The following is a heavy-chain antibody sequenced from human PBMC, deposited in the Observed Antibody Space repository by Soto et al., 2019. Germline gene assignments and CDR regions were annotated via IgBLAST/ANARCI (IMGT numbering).Heavy chain of an antibody. CDR2: TSWNSGSI. CDR1: GFTFDDYA. D-gene: IGHD6-13*01. Sequence: EVQLVESGGGLVQPGRSLRLSCAASGFTFDDYAMHWVRQAPGKGLEWVSGTSWNSGSIGYADSVKGRFTISRDNAKNSLYLQMNSLRAEDTALYYCAKDKAAAGTSFDYWGQGTLVTVSS. CDR3: AKDKAAAGTSFDY. V-gene: IGHV3-9*01. J-gene: IGHJ4*02.